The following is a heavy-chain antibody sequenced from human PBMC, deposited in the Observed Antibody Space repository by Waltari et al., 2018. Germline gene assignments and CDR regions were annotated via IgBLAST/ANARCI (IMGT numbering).Heavy chain of an antibody. CDR3: AREYQMPSSYYFDH. CDR1: GFTFDDYA. D-gene: IGHD2-2*01. V-gene: IGHV3-30*04. CDR2: ISCHGVWQ. Sequence: QVQVVVSGGGVVPPGRSLSLPCAASGFTFDDYAMHWVRQAPGKGLQYVAGISCHGVWQYYTPSVKGRFTVSRDNSRNTFFLQMDSLTTEDTALYYCAREYQMPSSYYFDHWGQGALVTVSS. J-gene: IGHJ4*02.